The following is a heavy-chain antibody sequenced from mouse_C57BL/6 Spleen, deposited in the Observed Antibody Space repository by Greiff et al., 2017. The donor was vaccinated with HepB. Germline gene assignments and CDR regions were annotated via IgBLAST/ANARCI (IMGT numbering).Heavy chain of an antibody. J-gene: IGHJ4*01. CDR1: GFTFSSYG. CDR2: ISSGGSYT. D-gene: IGHD1-1*01. Sequence: EVQWVESGGDLVKPGGSLKLSCAASGFTFSSYGMSWVRQTPDKRLEWVATISSGGSYTYYPDSVKGRFTISRDNAKNTLYLQMSSLKSEDTAMYYCARHSQITTVVDYYAMDYWGQGTSVTVSS. CDR3: ARHSQITTVVDYYAMDY. V-gene: IGHV5-6*01.